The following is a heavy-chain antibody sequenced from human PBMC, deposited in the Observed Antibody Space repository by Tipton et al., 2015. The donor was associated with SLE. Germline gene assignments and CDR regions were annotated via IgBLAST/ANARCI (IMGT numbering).Heavy chain of an antibody. CDR1: GDSISSHY. D-gene: IGHD6-6*01. CDR3: ARVSDSSSHFFDY. J-gene: IGHJ4*02. V-gene: IGHV4-59*11. CDR2: IYYSGST. Sequence: TLSLTCTVSGDSISSHYWSWIRQPPGKGLEWIGYIYYSGSTNYNPSLKSRVTISMDTSKNHFSLKLSSVTAADTAVYYCARVSDSSSHFFDYGGQGTLVIVPS.